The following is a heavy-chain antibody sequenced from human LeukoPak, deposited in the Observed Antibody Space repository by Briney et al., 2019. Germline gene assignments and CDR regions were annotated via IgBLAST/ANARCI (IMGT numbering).Heavy chain of an antibody. CDR3: TTAHSSSYYYYYYYMDV. CDR2: IKSKTDGGTT. D-gene: IGHD6-13*01. J-gene: IGHJ6*03. CDR1: GFTFSNAW. V-gene: IGHV3-15*01. Sequence: GGSLRLSCAASGFTFSNAWMSWVRQAPGKGLEWVGRIKSKTDGGTTDYAAPVKGRFTISRDDPKNTLYLQMNSLKTEDTAVYYCTTAHSSSYYYYYYYMDVWGKGTTVTISS.